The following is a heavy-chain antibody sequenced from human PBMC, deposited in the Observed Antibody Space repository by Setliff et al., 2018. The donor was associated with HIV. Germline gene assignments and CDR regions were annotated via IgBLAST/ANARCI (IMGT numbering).Heavy chain of an antibody. CDR1: GYTFIGHY. J-gene: IGHJ3*02. V-gene: IGHV1-2*06. D-gene: IGHD6-13*01. CDR2: INPNSGDT. CDR3: ARRGRQQSDAFDI. Sequence: ASVKVSCKASGYTFIGHYMHWVRQAPGQGLEWVGRINPNSGDTNYAQKFQGRVTMTRDTSISTAYMELSRLRSDDTAVYYCARRGRQQSDAFDIWGQGTMVTVSS.